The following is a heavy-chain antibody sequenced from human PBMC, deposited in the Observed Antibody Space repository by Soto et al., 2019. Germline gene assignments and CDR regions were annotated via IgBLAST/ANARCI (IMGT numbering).Heavy chain of an antibody. CDR2: ISGSGGST. Sequence: PGGSLRLSCAASGFTFSSYAMSWVRQAPGKGLEWVSAISGSGGSTYYADSVKGRFTISRDNSKNTLYLQMNSLRAEDTAVYYWGKDGWFFYVFWGGYYRGEGYYYGMDVGGKGTTATVPS. CDR1: GFTFSSYA. CDR3: GKDGWFFYVFWGGYYRGEGYYYGMDV. J-gene: IGHJ6*04. V-gene: IGHV3-23*01. D-gene: IGHD3-3*01.